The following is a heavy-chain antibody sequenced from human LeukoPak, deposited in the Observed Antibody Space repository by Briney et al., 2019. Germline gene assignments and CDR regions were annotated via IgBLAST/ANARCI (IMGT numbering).Heavy chain of an antibody. J-gene: IGHJ5*02. D-gene: IGHD5-24*01. Sequence: PSETQSLTCTVSGGSVTDYYWGWIRQPPGKGLEWIGNVDSGGYTYYNPSLKSRVTISVDTSKDQFSLKLSSVTAADTAVYYCARDRGWLQSYNWFDPWGQGTLVTVSS. CDR2: VDSGGYT. CDR1: GGSVTDYY. CDR3: ARDRGWLQSYNWFDP. V-gene: IGHV4-39*07.